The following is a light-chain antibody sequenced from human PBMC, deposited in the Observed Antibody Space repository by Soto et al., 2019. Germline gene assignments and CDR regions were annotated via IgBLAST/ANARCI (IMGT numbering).Light chain of an antibody. V-gene: IGLV2-11*01. CDR3: CSYAGSNWV. J-gene: IGLJ3*02. Sequence: QSVLTQPRSVSGSPGQSVTISCTGSSSDVGGYDFVSWYQQHPGKAPKLMLYDVTKRPSGVPDRFSGSKSGNSASLTISGLRPEDEADYYCCSYAGSNWVFGGGTKLTVL. CDR2: DVT. CDR1: SSDVGGYDF.